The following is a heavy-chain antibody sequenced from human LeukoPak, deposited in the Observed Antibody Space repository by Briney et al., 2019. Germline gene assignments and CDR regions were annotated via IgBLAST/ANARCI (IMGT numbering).Heavy chain of an antibody. J-gene: IGHJ3*02. V-gene: IGHV3-66*02. D-gene: IGHD2-21*01. Sequence: PGGSLRLSCAASGFTVSSNYMSWGRQAPGKGLEWVSIIYSGGSTYYTDSVKGRFTTSRDNSKNTLYLHVNSLRAEDTAVYYCARVMRDLREGYDIWGQGTMVTISS. CDR2: IYSGGST. CDR1: GFTVSSNY. CDR3: ARVMRDLREGYDI.